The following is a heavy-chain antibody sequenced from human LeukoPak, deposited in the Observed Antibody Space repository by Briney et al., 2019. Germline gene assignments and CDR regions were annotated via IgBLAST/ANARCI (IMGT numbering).Heavy chain of an antibody. CDR2: IYYSGST. Sequence: PSETLSLTCTVSGGSISSYYWSWIRQPPGKGLEWIGYIYYSGSTNYNPSLKSRVTISVDTSKNQFSLKLSSVTAADTAMYYCARLQYSSSISSFDYWGQGTLVTVSS. D-gene: IGHD6-13*01. CDR1: GGSISSYY. J-gene: IGHJ4*02. CDR3: ARLQYSSSISSFDY. V-gene: IGHV4-59*01.